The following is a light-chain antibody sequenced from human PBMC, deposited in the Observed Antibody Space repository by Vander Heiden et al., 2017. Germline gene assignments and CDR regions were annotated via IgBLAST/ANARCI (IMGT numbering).Light chain of an antibody. Sequence: DIVMTQSPDSLAVSLGERATTNCKSSQSVLSSSNNKNDLAWYQQKPGQPPKLLIYGASTRESGVPDRFSGSGSGTDFTLTISSLQAEDVAVYYCQQYYSRFRRFGQGTKVEFK. CDR3: QQYYSRFRR. J-gene: IGKJ1*01. CDR2: GAS. V-gene: IGKV4-1*01. CDR1: QSVLSSSNNKND.